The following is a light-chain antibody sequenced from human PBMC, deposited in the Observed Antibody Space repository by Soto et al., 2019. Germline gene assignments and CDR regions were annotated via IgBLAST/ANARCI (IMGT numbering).Light chain of an antibody. CDR1: QSVSSY. CDR3: QQRSNWPPSLT. CDR2: DAS. J-gene: IGKJ4*01. V-gene: IGKV3-11*01. Sequence: EIVLTQSPATLSLSPGEIATLSCRASQSVSSYLAWYQQKPGQAPRLLIYDASNRATGIPARFSGSGSGTDFTLTISSLEPEDFAVYYCQQRSNWPPSLTFGGGTKVEIK.